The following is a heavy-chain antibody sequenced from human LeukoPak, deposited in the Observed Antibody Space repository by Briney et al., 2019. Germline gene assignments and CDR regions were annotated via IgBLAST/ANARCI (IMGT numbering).Heavy chain of an antibody. V-gene: IGHV3-30*02. J-gene: IGHJ4*02. CDR3: AKGDD. CDR2: IRHGGSDK. Sequence: RRSLRLSCAASAFTFTNYDFHWVRQAPGTGLEWVAFIRHGGSDKYYADSVKGRFTISSDNSKNTLYLQMNSLRAEDTAVYYCAKGDDWGQGTLVTVYS. CDR1: AFTFTNYD.